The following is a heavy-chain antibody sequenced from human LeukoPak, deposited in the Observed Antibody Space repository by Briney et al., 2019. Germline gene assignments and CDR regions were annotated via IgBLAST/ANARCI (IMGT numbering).Heavy chain of an antibody. CDR3: AKDFYSGSYYEYGYFDY. D-gene: IGHD1-26*01. V-gene: IGHV3-23*01. J-gene: IGHJ4*02. CDR1: GFTFSSYA. CDR2: ISGSGGST. Sequence: GGSLILSCAASGFTFSSYAMSWVHQAPGKGLEWVSAISGSGGSTYYADPVKGRFTISRDNPKNTLYLQMNSLRAEDTAVYYCAKDFYSGSYYEYGYFDYWGQGTLVTVSS.